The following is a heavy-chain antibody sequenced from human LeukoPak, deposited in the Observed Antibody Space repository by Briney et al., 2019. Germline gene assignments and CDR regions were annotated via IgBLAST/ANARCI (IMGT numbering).Heavy chain of an antibody. D-gene: IGHD5-18*01. CDR3: ARAGYSYGYGAFDI. Sequence: SVTVSCKASGGTFSSYAISWVRQAPGQGLEWMGRIIPILGIANYAQKFQGRVTITADKSTSTAYMELSSLRSEDTAVYYCARAGYSYGYGAFDIWGQGTMVTVSS. CDR1: GGTFSSYA. V-gene: IGHV1-69*04. J-gene: IGHJ3*02. CDR2: IIPILGIA.